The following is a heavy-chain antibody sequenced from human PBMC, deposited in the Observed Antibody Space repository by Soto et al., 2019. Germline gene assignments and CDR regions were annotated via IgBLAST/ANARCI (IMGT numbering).Heavy chain of an antibody. CDR2: INGDGSYT. CDR3: VRTWHGFDI. J-gene: IGHJ3*02. V-gene: IGHV3-74*01. CDR1: GFTFSPYG. Sequence: EVQLVESGGGLVQPGGSLRLSCAASGFTFSPYGMHWVRQAPEKGLLWVSHINGDGSYTDFADSVKGRFTISRDNAKNTVYLQMQSLRVEDTAVYFCVRTWHGFDIWGPGTMVTVSS.